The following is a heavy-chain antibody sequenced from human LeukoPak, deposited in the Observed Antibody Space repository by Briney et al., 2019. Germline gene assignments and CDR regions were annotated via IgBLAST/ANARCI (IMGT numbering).Heavy chain of an antibody. CDR2: TFYRSKWYN. Sequence: SQTLSLTCYISGDSVSSNSAAWNWIRQSPSRGLEWLGRTFYRSKWYNEYEVSLKSRLTINADTSKNHFSLQLNSVTPEDTAVYYCARSGGTAIGNYERATFDYWGQGTLVTVSS. CDR3: ARSGGTAIGNYERATFDY. D-gene: IGHD1-7*01. CDR1: GDSVSSNSAA. V-gene: IGHV6-1*01. J-gene: IGHJ4*02.